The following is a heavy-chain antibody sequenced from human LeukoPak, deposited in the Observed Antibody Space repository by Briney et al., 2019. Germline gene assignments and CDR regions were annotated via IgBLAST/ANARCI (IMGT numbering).Heavy chain of an antibody. Sequence: PSETLSLTCSVSGYSIRSGYHWAWIRQSPRKGLDWIGSINLSGHTYYNPSLKSRVTISVDTSKNQFSLKLSSVTAADTAVYYCARQVATKGEWAFDIWGQGTMVTASS. D-gene: IGHD5-12*01. V-gene: IGHV4-38-2*02. CDR2: INLSGHT. CDR1: GYSIRSGYH. J-gene: IGHJ3*02. CDR3: ARQVATKGEWAFDI.